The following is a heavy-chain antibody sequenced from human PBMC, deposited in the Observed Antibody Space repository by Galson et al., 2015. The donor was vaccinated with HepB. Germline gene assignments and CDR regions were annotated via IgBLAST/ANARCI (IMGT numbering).Heavy chain of an antibody. CDR2: INPNSGGT. Sequence: SVKVSCKASGYTFTGYYMHWVRQAPGQGLEWMGRINPNSGGTNYAQKFQGRVTMTRDTSISTAYMELSRLRSDDTVVYYCARGARISYYYGMDVWGQGTTVTVSS. V-gene: IGHV1-2*05. J-gene: IGHJ6*02. CDR1: GYTFTGYY. D-gene: IGHD2-15*01. CDR3: ARGARISYYYGMDV.